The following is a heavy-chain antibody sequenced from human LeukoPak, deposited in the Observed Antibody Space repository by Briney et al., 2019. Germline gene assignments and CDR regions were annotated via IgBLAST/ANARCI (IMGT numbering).Heavy chain of an antibody. CDR3: AREHSSSWDQFDY. D-gene: IGHD6-13*01. J-gene: IGHJ4*02. Sequence: ASVKVSCKASGYSFVGYGITWVRQAPGQGLEWMGWFNPENGNTNYAQKVQGRVTMTADTSTSTSYMELRSLRSDDMAVYYCAREHSSSWDQFDYWGQGTLVTVSP. V-gene: IGHV1-18*03. CDR1: GYSFVGYG. CDR2: FNPENGNT.